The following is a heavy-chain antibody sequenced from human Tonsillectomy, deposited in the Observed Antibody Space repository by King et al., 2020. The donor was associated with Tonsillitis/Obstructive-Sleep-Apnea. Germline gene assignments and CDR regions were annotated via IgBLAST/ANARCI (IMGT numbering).Heavy chain of an antibody. CDR3: VREITGFYAFDI. CDR2: INPSDGGT. Sequence: QVQLVESGSEVRRPGASVNISCKASGYTFTNYYVHWVRQAPRQGLEWVAIINPSDGGTSYTQGLRGRITVTRDTSTSTIYMEMSSLKSEDTAVYYCVREITGFYAFDIWGQGTMVTVSS. CDR1: GYTFTNYY. D-gene: IGHD3-16*01. J-gene: IGHJ3*02. V-gene: IGHV1-46*04.